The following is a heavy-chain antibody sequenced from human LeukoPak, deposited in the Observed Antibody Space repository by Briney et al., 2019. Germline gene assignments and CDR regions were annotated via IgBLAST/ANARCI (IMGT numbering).Heavy chain of an antibody. Sequence: GGSLRLSCAASGFTFSSYSMNRVRQAPGKGLEWVSSISSSSSYIYYADSVKGRFTISRDNAKNSLYLQMNSLRAEDTAVYYCARDRDPATAGFDYWGQGTLVTVSS. CDR3: ARDRDPATAGFDY. CDR2: ISSSSSYI. J-gene: IGHJ4*02. V-gene: IGHV3-21*01. D-gene: IGHD5-18*01. CDR1: GFTFSSYS.